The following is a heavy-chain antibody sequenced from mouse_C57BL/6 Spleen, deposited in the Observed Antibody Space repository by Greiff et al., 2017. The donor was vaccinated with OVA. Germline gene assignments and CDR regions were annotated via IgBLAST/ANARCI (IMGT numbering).Heavy chain of an antibody. D-gene: IGHD3-1*01. V-gene: IGHV1-53*01. CDR2: INPSNGGT. Sequence: QVQLQQPGTELVKPGASVKLSCKASGYTFTSYWMHWVKQRPGRGLEWIGNINPSNGGTNYNEKFKSKATLTVDKSSSTAYMQLSSLTSEDSAVYDCARSGRPYYFDYWGQGTTLTVSS. CDR1: GYTFTSYW. J-gene: IGHJ2*01. CDR3: ARSGRPYYFDY.